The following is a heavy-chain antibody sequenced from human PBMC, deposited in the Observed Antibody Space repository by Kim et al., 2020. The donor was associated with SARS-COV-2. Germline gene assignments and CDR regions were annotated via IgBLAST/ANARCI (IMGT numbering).Heavy chain of an antibody. CDR1: GFSLSTTGVT. CDR2: IFWHDDK. Sequence: SGPTLVNPTQTLTLTCTFSGFSLSTTGVTVGWIRQPPGKPLEWLAFIFWHDDKRYSASLQSRLTITKDTSKHQVVLTLINVDPVDTAAYYCSRAFDFSLDYWGHGTLVTVSS. CDR3: SRAFDFSLDY. J-gene: IGHJ4*01. V-gene: IGHV2-5*01. D-gene: IGHD4-4*01.